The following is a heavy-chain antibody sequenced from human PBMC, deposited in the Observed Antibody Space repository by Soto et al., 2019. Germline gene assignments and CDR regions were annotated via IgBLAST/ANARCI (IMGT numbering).Heavy chain of an antibody. CDR1: GYTFSDHD. Sequence: QVQLVQSGAEVKKPGASVKVSCKASGYTFSDHDINWVRQATGQGPEWLGWMNPNSGDTGYAQNFQGRVTMTRDNSIRTAYMELSSLRSEDTAVYYCARVGGNWNDDYFDYSGQGTLVTVSS. CDR3: ARVGGNWNDDYFDY. V-gene: IGHV1-8*01. J-gene: IGHJ4*02. D-gene: IGHD1-1*01. CDR2: MNPNSGDT.